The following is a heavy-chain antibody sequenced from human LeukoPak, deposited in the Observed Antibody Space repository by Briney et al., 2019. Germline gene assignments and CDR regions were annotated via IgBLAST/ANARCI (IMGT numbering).Heavy chain of an antibody. CDR3: ARHENVVVPAAIGY. D-gene: IGHD2-2*01. V-gene: IGHV4-38-2*01. CDR1: GYSISSGYY. J-gene: IGHJ4*02. Sequence: SETLSLTCAVSGYSISSGYYWGWIRRPPGKGLEWIGSIYHSGSTYYNPSLKSRVTISVDTSKNQFSLKLSSVTAADTAVYYCARHENVVVPAAIGYWGQGTLVTVSS. CDR2: IYHSGST.